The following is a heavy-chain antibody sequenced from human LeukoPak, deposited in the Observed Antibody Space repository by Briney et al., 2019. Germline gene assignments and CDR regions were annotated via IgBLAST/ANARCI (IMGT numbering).Heavy chain of an antibody. D-gene: IGHD3-22*01. V-gene: IGHV4-30-4*01. CDR2: IYYSGST. J-gene: IGHJ4*02. Sequence: SQTLSLTCTVSGGSISSGDYYWSWIRQPPGKGLEWIGYIYYSGSTYYNPSLKSRVTISVDTSKNQFSLKLSSVTAADTAVYYCARESSYYYDSSGYFLDYWGQGTLVTVSS. CDR1: GGSISSGDYY. CDR3: ARESSYYYDSSGYFLDY.